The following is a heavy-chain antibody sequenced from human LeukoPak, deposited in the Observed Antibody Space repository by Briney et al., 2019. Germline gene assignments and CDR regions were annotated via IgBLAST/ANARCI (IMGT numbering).Heavy chain of an antibody. V-gene: IGHV1-24*01. J-gene: IGHJ4*02. CDR2: FDPEDGET. D-gene: IGHD3-10*01. Sequence: ASVKVSCKVSGYTLTVLSMHWVRQAPGKGLEWMGGFDPEDGETIYAQKFQGRVTMTEDTSTDTAYMELSSLRSEDTAVYYCATHIPSVRGLPVLWGQGTLVTVSS. CDR3: ATHIPSVRGLPVL. CDR1: GYTLTVLS.